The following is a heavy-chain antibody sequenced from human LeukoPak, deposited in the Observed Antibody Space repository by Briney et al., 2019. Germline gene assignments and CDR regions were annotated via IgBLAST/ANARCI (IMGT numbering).Heavy chain of an antibody. CDR2: ISDTGNT. CDR3: AKAPVTTCRGAFCYPFDY. CDR1: GFTFSSYV. D-gene: IGHD2-15*01. V-gene: IGHV3-23*01. J-gene: IGHJ4*02. Sequence: PGGSLRLSCAASGFTFSSYVMHWVRQAPGKGLEWVSAISDTGNTYHTDSVKGRFTISRDSSKNTLFLQMNRLRPEDAAVYYCAKAPVTTCRGAFCYPFDYWGLGTLVTVSS.